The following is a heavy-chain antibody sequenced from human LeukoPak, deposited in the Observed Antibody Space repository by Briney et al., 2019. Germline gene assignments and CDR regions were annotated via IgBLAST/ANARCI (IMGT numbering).Heavy chain of an antibody. Sequence: GGSLRLSCAASGFSFSDYYMSWIRQAPGKGLEWVSYISSAANTRYYADSVKGRFTISRDNAKNTLYLQMNSLRAEDTAVYYCAKDYYMDVWGKGTTVTVSS. CDR3: AKDYYMDV. CDR2: ISSAANTR. J-gene: IGHJ6*03. CDR1: GFSFSDYY. V-gene: IGHV3-11*04.